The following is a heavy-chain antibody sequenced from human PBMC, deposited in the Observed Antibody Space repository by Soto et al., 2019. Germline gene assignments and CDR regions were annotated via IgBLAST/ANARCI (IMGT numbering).Heavy chain of an antibody. V-gene: IGHV4-34*01. CDR1: GGSFRDYY. Sequence: QVRLQQWGAGLLKPSETLPLTCAVYGGSFRDYYWSWIRQPPGKGLEWIGEINHSGSTNYNPSLKSRVTISVATSKNPFSLKLNSVTAAETAVYYCAREVPSRYFDLWGRGTPVTVSS. CDR3: AREVPSRYFDL. D-gene: IGHD3-10*01. J-gene: IGHJ2*01. CDR2: INHSGST.